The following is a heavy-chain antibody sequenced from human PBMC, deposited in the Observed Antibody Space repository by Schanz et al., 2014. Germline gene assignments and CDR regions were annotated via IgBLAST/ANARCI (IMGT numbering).Heavy chain of an antibody. Sequence: VQLVESGGGVVQPGRSLRLSCAASGFTFSSYGMHWVRQAPGKGLEWVAVIWYDGSNKYYADSVKGRFTISRDNSKNTLYLQLGSLSAEDTAVYFCARDNRYYLFDYWGQGTLVTVSS. CDR1: GFTFSSYG. V-gene: IGHV3-33*01. D-gene: IGHD3-16*02. J-gene: IGHJ4*02. CDR3: ARDNRYYLFDY. CDR2: IWYDGSNK.